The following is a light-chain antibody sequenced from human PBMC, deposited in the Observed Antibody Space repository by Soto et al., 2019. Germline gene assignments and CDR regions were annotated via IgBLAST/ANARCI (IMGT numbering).Light chain of an antibody. CDR3: PQYNYWPRLT. CDR2: GAS. J-gene: IGKJ4*01. CDR1: QSVNSN. V-gene: IGKV3-15*01. Sequence: EIVMTQSPATQSVSPGESATLYCRASQSVNSNLAWYQQKPGQAPRLLIYGASTRATGIPARFSGSGSGTEFTLTISSLKPEDFAIYSCPQYNYWPRLTFGGGTKVEIK.